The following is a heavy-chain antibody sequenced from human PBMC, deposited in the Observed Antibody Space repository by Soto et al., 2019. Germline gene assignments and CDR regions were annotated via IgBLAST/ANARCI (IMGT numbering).Heavy chain of an antibody. CDR1: GFICSSYD. CDR2: ILVDGRT. J-gene: IGHJ3*02. V-gene: IGHV3-23*01. D-gene: IGHD2-8*02. Sequence: EVQLLESGGGLAQPGGALRLSCAASGFICSSYDMSWVRQAPGQGLEWVSTILVDGRTFYVDSVKGRFTISRDNSKNTVYLQMNSRTAGDTALYYGAKATATGGGAFDICGQGTMVTVSS. CDR3: AKATATGGGAFDI.